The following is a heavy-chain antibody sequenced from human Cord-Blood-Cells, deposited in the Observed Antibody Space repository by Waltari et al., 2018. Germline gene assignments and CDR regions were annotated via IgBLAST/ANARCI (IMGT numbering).Heavy chain of an antibody. V-gene: IGHV3-7*01. Sequence: VESGGGLVQPGGSLRLSCAASGFTFSSYWLSWVRQAPGKGLEWVANIKQDGSEKYYVDSVKGRFTISRDNAKNSLYLQMNSLRAEDTAVYYCARVGSGYDYDYWGQGTLVTVSS. J-gene: IGHJ4*02. CDR2: IKQDGSEK. D-gene: IGHD5-12*01. CDR3: ARVGSGYDYDY. CDR1: GFTFSSYW.